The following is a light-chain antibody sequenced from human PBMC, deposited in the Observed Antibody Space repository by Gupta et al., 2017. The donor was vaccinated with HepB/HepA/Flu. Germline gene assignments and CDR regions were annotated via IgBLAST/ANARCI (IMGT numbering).Light chain of an antibody. V-gene: IGKV1-16*01. J-gene: IGKJ5*01. CDR1: HDITNF. CDR3: QQDQTRPLT. Sequence: DIQMTQSPSSLSASVGDRVTITCRASHDITNFLAWFQQKAGKAPKSLIYGASTLQGGVPSRFSGSGSGTHFTLTISNLQPEDFATYYCQQDQTRPLTFGQGTQVEFK. CDR2: GAS.